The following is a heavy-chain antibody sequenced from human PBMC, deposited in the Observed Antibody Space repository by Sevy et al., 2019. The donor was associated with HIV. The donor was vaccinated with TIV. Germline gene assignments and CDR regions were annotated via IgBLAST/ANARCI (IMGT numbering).Heavy chain of an antibody. D-gene: IGHD3-22*01. CDR1: GVSISSFY. CDR3: ARRYFYDSRGSTGFDY. J-gene: IGHJ4*02. Sequence: SETLSLTCTVSGVSISSFYWSWIRQPPGKGLEWIGNIYYSGSTNYNPSLKSRVTISVDTSKNQFSLKLSSVTAADTAVYYCARRYFYDSRGSTGFDYWGQGTLVTVSS. V-gene: IGHV4-59*13. CDR2: IYYSGST.